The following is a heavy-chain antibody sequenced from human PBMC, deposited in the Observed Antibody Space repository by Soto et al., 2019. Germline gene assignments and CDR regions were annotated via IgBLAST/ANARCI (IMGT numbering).Heavy chain of an antibody. J-gene: IGHJ4*02. V-gene: IGHV3-30*18. D-gene: IGHD3-10*01. Sequence: GGSLRLSCAASGFTFSSYGMHWVRQAPGKGLEWVAVISYDGSNKYYADSVKGRFTISRDNSKNTLYLQMNSLRAEDTAVYYCAKGPMVRGVIVFVPQPFDYWGQGTLVTVSS. CDR1: GFTFSSYG. CDR2: ISYDGSNK. CDR3: AKGPMVRGVIVFVPQPFDY.